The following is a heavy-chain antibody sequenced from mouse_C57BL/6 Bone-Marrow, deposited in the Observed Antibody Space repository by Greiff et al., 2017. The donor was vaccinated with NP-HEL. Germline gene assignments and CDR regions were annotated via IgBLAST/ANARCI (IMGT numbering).Heavy chain of an antibody. Sequence: EVQLQQSGPGLVKPSQSLSLTCSVTGYSITSGYYWNWIRQFPGNKLEWMGYISYDGSNNYNPSLKNRISITRDTSKNQFFLKLNSVTTEDTATYYCARGGGSPYFDYWGQGTTLTVSS. CDR3: ARGGGSPYFDY. J-gene: IGHJ2*01. CDR1: GYSITSGYY. D-gene: IGHD1-1*02. CDR2: ISYDGSN. V-gene: IGHV3-6*01.